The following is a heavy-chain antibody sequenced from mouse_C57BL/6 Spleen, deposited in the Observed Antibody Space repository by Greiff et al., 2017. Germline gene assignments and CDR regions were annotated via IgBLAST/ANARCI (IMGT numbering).Heavy chain of an antibody. J-gene: IGHJ4*01. V-gene: IGHV1-54*01. CDR2: INPGSGGT. Sequence: QVQLKESGAELVRPGTSVKVSCKASGYAFTNYLIEWVKQRPGQGLEWIGVINPGSGGTNYNEKFKGKATLTADKSSSTAYMQLSSLTSEDSAVYFCARSRYSNYEDYAMGYWGQGASVTVAS. CDR1: GYAFTNYL. CDR3: ARSRYSNYEDYAMGY. D-gene: IGHD2-5*01.